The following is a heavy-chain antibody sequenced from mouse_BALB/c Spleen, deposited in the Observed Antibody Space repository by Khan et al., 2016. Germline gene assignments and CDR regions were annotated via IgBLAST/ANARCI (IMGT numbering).Heavy chain of an antibody. J-gene: IGHJ1*01. CDR1: GYSITSDYA. V-gene: IGHV3-2*02. Sequence: EVQLQESGPGLVKPSQSLSLTCTVTGYSITSDYAWNWIRQFPGNKLEWMGYISYSGSTSYNPSLKSRISITRDTSKNQFFLQLNSVTTEDTATYYCARGYYVVWGAGTTVTVSS. CDR3: ARGYYVV. CDR2: ISYSGST.